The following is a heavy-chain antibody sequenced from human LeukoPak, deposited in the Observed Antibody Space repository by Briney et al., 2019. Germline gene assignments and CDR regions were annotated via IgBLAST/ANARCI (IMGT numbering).Heavy chain of an antibody. CDR3: ARSGFYGDYTFYY. D-gene: IGHD4-17*01. Sequence: SETLSLTCTVSGGSISSYYWSWIRQPPGKRLEWIGYIYYSGSTNYNPSLKSRVTISVDTSKNQFSLKLSSVTAADTAVYYCARSGFYGDYTFYYWGQGTLVTVSS. J-gene: IGHJ4*02. CDR2: IYYSGST. V-gene: IGHV4-59*01. CDR1: GGSISSYY.